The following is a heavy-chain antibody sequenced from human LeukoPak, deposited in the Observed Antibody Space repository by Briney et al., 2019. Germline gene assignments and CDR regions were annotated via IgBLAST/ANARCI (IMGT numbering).Heavy chain of an antibody. J-gene: IGHJ2*01. CDR1: GGSISSSSYY. CDR2: IYYSGST. D-gene: IGHD4-17*01. V-gene: IGHV4-39*02. CDR3: ARDHWPFYGDYGYWYFDL. Sequence: PSETLSLTCTVSGGSISSSSYYWGWIRQPPGKGLEWIGSIYYSGSTYYNPSLKSRVTISVDTSKNQFSLKLSSVTAADTAVYYCARDHWPFYGDYGYWYFDLWGRGTLVTVSS.